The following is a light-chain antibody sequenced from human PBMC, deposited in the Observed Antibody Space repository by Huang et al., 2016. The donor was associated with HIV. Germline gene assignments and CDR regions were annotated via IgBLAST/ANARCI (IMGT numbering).Light chain of an antibody. CDR2: WAA. V-gene: IGKV4-1*01. CDR3: QQYFETPLT. CDR1: QTILYSSKNKNY. J-gene: IGKJ4*01. Sequence: DIVMTQSPDSLAVSRGERATVNCKSSQTILYSSKNKNYLAWYQQKPGQPPKLLIYWAATRESGVPDRFSGSGSGTDFTLTISSLQAEDVAVYYCQQYFETPLTFGGGTKVEIK.